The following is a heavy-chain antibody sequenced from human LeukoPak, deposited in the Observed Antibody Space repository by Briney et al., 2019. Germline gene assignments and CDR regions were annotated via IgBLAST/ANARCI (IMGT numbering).Heavy chain of an antibody. CDR3: ARVGVPYYYGSGLDY. V-gene: IGHV3-74*01. CDR2: INSDGSST. Sequence: GRSLRLSCAASGFTFSSYWMHWVRQAPGKGLVWVSRINSDGSSTSYADSVKGRFTISRDNAKNTLYLQMNSLRAEDTAVYYCARVGVPYYYGSGLDYWGQGTLVTVSS. D-gene: IGHD3-10*01. CDR1: GFTFSSYW. J-gene: IGHJ4*02.